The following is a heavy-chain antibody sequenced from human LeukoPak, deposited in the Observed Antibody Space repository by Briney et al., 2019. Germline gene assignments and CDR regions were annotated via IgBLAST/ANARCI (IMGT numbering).Heavy chain of an antibody. D-gene: IGHD6-6*01. CDR3: VRDGVRYSSSSRAFDI. V-gene: IGHV4-38-2*02. CDR1: GYSISSGYY. J-gene: IGHJ3*02. CDR2: IYHSGST. Sequence: SETLSLTCTVSGYSISSGYYWGWIRQPPGKGLEWIGSIYHSGSTYYNPSLKSRVTISVDTSKNQFSLKLSSVTAADTAVYYCVRDGVRYSSSSRAFDIWGQGTMVTVSS.